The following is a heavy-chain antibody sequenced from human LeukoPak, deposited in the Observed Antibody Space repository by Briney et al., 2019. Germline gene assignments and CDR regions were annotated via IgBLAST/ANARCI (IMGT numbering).Heavy chain of an antibody. J-gene: IGHJ3*02. CDR3: ARVSMAVAFDI. CDR2: IYYSGST. CDR1: GGSISSYY. Sequence: SETLSLTCTVSGGSISSYYWSWIRQPPGKGLEWIGYIYYSGSTNYNPSLKSRVTISVDTSKNQFSLKLSSVTAADTAVYHCARVSMAVAFDIWGQGTMVTVSS. V-gene: IGHV4-59*01. D-gene: IGHD2-8*01.